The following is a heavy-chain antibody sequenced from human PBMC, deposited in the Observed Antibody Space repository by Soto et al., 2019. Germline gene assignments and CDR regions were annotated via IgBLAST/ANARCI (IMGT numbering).Heavy chain of an antibody. J-gene: IGHJ5*02. V-gene: IGHV4-4*07. D-gene: IGHD1-26*01. CDR1: GASLSRYY. CDR2: IYATGDT. Sequence: PSATLSLTCNVSGASLSRYYWSWSRQPPGKGLEWIGRIYATGDTDYNPSLKSRISMSVDMSKKQFSLTLRSVTAADTAIYYCVRDGTKNLRDRFEPWGRGILVTVSS. CDR3: VRDGTKNLRDRFEP.